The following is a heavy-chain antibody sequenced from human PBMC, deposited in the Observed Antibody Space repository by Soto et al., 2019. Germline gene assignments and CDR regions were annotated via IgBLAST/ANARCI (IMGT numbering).Heavy chain of an antibody. Sequence: SGPTLVNPTQTLTLTCTFSGFSLSTSGVGVGWIRQPPGKALEWLALIYWNDDKRYSPSLKSRLTITKDTSKNQVVLTMTNMDPVDTATYYCARKTFSGDKNWFDPWGQGTLVTVSS. D-gene: IGHD4-17*01. CDR1: GFSLSTSGVG. CDR3: ARKTFSGDKNWFDP. J-gene: IGHJ5*02. V-gene: IGHV2-5*01. CDR2: IYWNDDK.